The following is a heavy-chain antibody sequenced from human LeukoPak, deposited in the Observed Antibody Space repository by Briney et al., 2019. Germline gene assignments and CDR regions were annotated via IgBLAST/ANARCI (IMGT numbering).Heavy chain of an antibody. D-gene: IGHD1-14*01. CDR3: ARGVSGEP. CDR1: GFTFSSFW. CDR2: INQDGSGK. V-gene: IGHV3-7*01. J-gene: IGHJ5*02. Sequence: GGSLRLSCAASGFTFSSFWMSWVRQAPGKGLEWVANINQDGSGKYFVDSVKGRFTISRDNAKNSLYLQMNSLRAEDTAVYYCARGVSGEPWGQGTLVTVSS.